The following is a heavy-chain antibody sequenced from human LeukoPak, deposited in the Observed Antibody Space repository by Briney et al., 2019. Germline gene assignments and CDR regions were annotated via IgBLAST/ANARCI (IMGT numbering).Heavy chain of an antibody. CDR1: GSTVSSNY. CDR3: AKVRDIVVVPAAIRSYGMDV. V-gene: IGHV3-66*01. CDR2: IYSGGST. Sequence: GGSLRLSCAASGSTVSSNYMSWVRQAPGKGLEWVSVIYSGGSTYYADSVKGRFTISRDNSKNTLYLQMNSLRAEDTAVYYCAKVRDIVVVPAAIRSYGMDVWGQGTTVTVSS. D-gene: IGHD2-2*01. J-gene: IGHJ6*02.